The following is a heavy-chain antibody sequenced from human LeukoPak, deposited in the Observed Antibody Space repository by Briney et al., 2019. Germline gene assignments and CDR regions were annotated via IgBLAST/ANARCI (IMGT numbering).Heavy chain of an antibody. Sequence: GGSLRLSCAASGFTFNVYSMNWVRQAPGKGLEWVSFISSSLDSSMYYADSVKGRFTISSDNAKNSLYLQMNSLRAEDTAVYYCARGVRDILSGYYTDYYFYYMDVWGKGTTVTVSS. CDR3: ARGVRDILSGYYTDYYFYYMDV. D-gene: IGHD3-3*01. V-gene: IGHV3-48*01. CDR2: ISSSLDSSM. CDR1: GFTFNVYS. J-gene: IGHJ6*03.